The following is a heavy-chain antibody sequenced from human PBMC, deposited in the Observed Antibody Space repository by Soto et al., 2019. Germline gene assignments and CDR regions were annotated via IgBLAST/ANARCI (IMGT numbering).Heavy chain of an antibody. D-gene: IGHD3-10*01. V-gene: IGHV3-74*01. CDR2: IKSDEITT. CDR1: GFIFSDSW. J-gene: IGHJ4*02. CDR3: ARGARNYYYFDY. Sequence: GGSLRLSCAASGFIFSDSWIHWVRQVPGKGLVWVSRIKSDEITTNYADSVWGRLAISRDNAKNTVYLQMNSLRAEDTAVYYCARGARNYYYFDYWGQGTLVTVSS.